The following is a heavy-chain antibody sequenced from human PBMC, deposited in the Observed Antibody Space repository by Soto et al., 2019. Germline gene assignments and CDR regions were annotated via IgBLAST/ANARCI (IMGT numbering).Heavy chain of an antibody. CDR3: AKGLTTVTTWSWFDP. Sequence: EVRLVESGGGLVQPGRSLRLSCAASGFTFDDYAMHWVRQAPGKGLEWVSGISWNSGSIGYADSVKGRFTISRDNAKNSLYLQMNSLRAEDTALYYCAKGLTTVTTWSWFDPWGQGTLVTVSS. V-gene: IGHV3-9*01. D-gene: IGHD4-17*01. J-gene: IGHJ5*02. CDR1: GFTFDDYA. CDR2: ISWNSGSI.